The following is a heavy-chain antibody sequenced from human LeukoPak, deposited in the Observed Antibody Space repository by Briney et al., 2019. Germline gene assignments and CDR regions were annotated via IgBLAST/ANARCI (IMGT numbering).Heavy chain of an antibody. V-gene: IGHV4-61*02. Sequence: PSETLSLTCTVSGGSISSGTYYWNWIRQPAGKGLEWIGRIYTSGSTNYNPSLKSRVTISLDTSKNQFSLKLSSVTAADTAVYYCARRGEFWGQGTMVTVSS. CDR1: GGSISSGTYY. CDR2: IYTSGST. J-gene: IGHJ3*01. CDR3: ARRGEF.